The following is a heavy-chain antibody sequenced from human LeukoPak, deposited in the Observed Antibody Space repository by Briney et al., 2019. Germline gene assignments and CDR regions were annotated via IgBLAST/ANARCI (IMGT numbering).Heavy chain of an antibody. Sequence: SETPSLTCTVSGGSISSYYWSWIRQPPGKGLEWIGYIYYSGSTNYNPSLKSRVTISVDTSKNQFSLKLSSVTAADTAVYYCARDAGYGGYVWGQGTLVTVSS. V-gene: IGHV4-59*01. D-gene: IGHD5-12*01. CDR1: GGSISSYY. J-gene: IGHJ4*02. CDR3: ARDAGYGGYV. CDR2: IYYSGST.